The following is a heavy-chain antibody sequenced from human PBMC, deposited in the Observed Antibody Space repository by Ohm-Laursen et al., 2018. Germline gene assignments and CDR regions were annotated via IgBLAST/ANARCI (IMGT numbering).Heavy chain of an antibody. CDR2: IKQDGGQQ. Sequence: SLRLSCAASGFTFSSYWMSWVRQAPGKGLEWVANIKQDGGQQYYVDSVKGRFTISRDNAKNSLYLQMNSLRAEDTAVYYCAEGGFGGYDQWGQGTLVTVSS. D-gene: IGHD3-10*01. CDR3: AEGGFGGYDQ. V-gene: IGHV3-7*03. J-gene: IGHJ4*02. CDR1: GFTFSSYW.